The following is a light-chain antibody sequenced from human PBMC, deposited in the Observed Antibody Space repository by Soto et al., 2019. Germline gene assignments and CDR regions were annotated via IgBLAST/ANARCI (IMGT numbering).Light chain of an antibody. V-gene: IGLV2-23*01. CDR3: CSYAGSSTLV. Sequence: QSVLTQPASVSGSPGQSITISCTGTSSDVGSYNLVSWYQHHPGKAPKLIIYEGSKRPSGISNRFSGSKSGNTASLTISGLQAEDEADYHCCSYAGSSTLVFGGGTKLTVL. J-gene: IGLJ2*01. CDR2: EGS. CDR1: SSDVGSYNL.